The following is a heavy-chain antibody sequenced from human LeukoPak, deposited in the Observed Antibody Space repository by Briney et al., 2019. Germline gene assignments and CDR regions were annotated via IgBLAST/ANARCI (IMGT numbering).Heavy chain of an antibody. CDR1: GFTFSSYS. CDR3: ARDHPYSSWYRFDY. V-gene: IGHV3-21*01. CDR2: ISSSSYI. D-gene: IGHD6-13*01. J-gene: IGHJ4*02. Sequence: GGSLRLSCAASGFTFSSYSMNWVRQAPGKGLEWVSSISSSSYIYYADSVKGRFTISRDNAKNSLYLQMNSLRAEDTAVYYCARDHPYSSWYRFDYWGQGTLVTVSS.